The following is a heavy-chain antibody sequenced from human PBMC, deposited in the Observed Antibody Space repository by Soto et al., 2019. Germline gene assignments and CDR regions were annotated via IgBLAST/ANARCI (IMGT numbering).Heavy chain of an antibody. J-gene: IGHJ4*02. CDR1: GGSISSGGYY. Sequence: SETLSLTCTVSGGSISSGGYYWSWIRQHPGKGLEWIGYIYYSGSTYYNPSLKSRVTISVDTSKNQFSLKLSSVTAADTAVYYCAILREGDYWGHYFDYWGQGTLVTVSS. CDR3: AILREGDYWGHYFDY. V-gene: IGHV4-31*03. D-gene: IGHD4-17*01. CDR2: IYYSGST.